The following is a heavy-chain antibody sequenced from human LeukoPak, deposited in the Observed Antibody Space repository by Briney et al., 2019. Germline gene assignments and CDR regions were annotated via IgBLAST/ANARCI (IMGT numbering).Heavy chain of an antibody. CDR1: GFTFDDYA. Sequence: PGGSLRLSCAASGFTFDDYAMHWVRQAPGKGLEWVSLISWDGGSTYYADSVKGRFTISRDNSKNSLYLQMNSLRAEDTALYYCAKDISYGGNGVMGPFDYWGQGTLVTVSS. D-gene: IGHD4-23*01. J-gene: IGHJ4*02. V-gene: IGHV3-43D*03. CDR2: ISWDGGST. CDR3: AKDISYGGNGVMGPFDY.